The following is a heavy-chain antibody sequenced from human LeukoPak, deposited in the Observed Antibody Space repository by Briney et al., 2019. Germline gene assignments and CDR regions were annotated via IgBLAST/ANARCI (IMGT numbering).Heavy chain of an antibody. V-gene: IGHV4-30-2*01. CDR1: GAFVSGDTYS. D-gene: IGHD3/OR15-3a*01. CDR2: IYYSGST. J-gene: IGHJ4*02. Sequence: SETLSLTCAVSGAFVSGDTYSWSWIRQPLGMGLEWIGNIYYSGSTYYNPSLRGRVTMSIDRSKIQFSLSLYSVTAADTAVYYCARGRDLAFDHWGRGALVTVSS. CDR3: ARGRDLAFDH.